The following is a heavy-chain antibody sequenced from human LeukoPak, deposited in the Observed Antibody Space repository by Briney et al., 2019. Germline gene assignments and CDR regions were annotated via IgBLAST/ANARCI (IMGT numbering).Heavy chain of an antibody. CDR3: ARDRYNWNYEGDAFDI. V-gene: IGHV1-69*05. CDR2: IIPIFGTA. Sequence: SVKVSCKASGVTFSSYAISWVRQAPGQGLEWMGRIIPIFGTANYAQKFQGRVTITTDESTSTAYMELSSLRSEDTAVYYCARDRYNWNYEGDAFDIWGQGTMVTVSS. CDR1: GVTFSSYA. D-gene: IGHD1-7*01. J-gene: IGHJ3*02.